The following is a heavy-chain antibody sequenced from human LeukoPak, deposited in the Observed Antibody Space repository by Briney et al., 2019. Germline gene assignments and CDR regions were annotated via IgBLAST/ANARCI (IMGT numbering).Heavy chain of an antibody. D-gene: IGHD6-6*01. V-gene: IGHV3-21*01. CDR3: ARDGSSDAFDI. Sequence: GGSLRLSCAASGFTFSSYSMNWVRQAPGKGLEWVSSISSSSSYIYYADSVKGRFTISRDNAKNSLYLQMNSLRAEDTAVYYCARDGSSDAFDIWAQKTMVTVSS. CDR1: GFTFSSYS. J-gene: IGHJ3*02. CDR2: ISSSSSYI.